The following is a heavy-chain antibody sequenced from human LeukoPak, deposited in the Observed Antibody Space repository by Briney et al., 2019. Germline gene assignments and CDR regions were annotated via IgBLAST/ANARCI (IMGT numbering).Heavy chain of an antibody. CDR3: AKDPGYCSSTSCYPGY. CDR2: IRYDGSNK. D-gene: IGHD2-2*01. Sequence: GGSLRLSCAASGSTFSSYGMHWVRQAPGKGLEWVAFIRYDGSNKYYADSVKGRFTISRDNSKNTLYLQMNSLRAEDTAVYYCAKDPGYCSSTSCYPGYWGQGTLVTVSS. J-gene: IGHJ4*02. V-gene: IGHV3-30*02. CDR1: GSTFSSYG.